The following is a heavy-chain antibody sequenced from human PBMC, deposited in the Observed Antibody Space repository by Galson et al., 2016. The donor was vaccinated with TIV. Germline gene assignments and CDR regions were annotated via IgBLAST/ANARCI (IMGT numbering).Heavy chain of an antibody. Sequence: SVKVSCKASGYTFTGYYIHSVRQAPGQGLEWMGWINPNSGDTNYAQKFQGRVTMTRDTSISTAYMELSRLRSDDTAMYYCARDLSPKTTTPFDYWGQGTLVTVSS. CDR3: ARDLSPKTTTPFDY. D-gene: IGHD4-17*01. V-gene: IGHV1-2*02. CDR1: GYTFTGYY. CDR2: INPNSGDT. J-gene: IGHJ4*02.